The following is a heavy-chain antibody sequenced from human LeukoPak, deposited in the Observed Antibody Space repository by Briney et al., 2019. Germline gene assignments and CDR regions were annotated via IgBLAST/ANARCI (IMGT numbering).Heavy chain of an antibody. V-gene: IGHV4-39*01. CDR1: GGSISRSSYY. Sequence: SETLSLTCTVSGGSISRSSYYWGWVRQPPGKGLDWIGSIYYSGSTYYNPSLKSRVTISVDTSKNHFSLKLTSVTASDTAVYYCARRIPTFFFDYWGQGTLVTVSS. D-gene: IGHD2-21*01. CDR3: ARRIPTFFFDY. CDR2: IYYSGST. J-gene: IGHJ4*02.